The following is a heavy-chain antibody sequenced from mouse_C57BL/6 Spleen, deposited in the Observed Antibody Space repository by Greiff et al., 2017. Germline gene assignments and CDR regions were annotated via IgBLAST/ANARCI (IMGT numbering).Heavy chain of an antibody. CDR3: NPVYFDY. J-gene: IGHJ2*01. CDR1: GYTFTDYE. V-gene: IGHV1-15*01. Sequence: VKLQESGAELVRPGASVTLSCKASGYTFTDYEMHWVKQTPVHGLEWIGAIDPETGGTAYNQKFKGKAILTADKSSSTAYMELRSLTSEDSAVYYCNPVYFDYWGQGTTLTVSS. CDR2: IDPETGGT.